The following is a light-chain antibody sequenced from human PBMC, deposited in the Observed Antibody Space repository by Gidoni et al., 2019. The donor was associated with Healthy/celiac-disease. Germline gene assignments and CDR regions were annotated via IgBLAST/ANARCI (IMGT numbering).Light chain of an antibody. V-gene: IGKV3-11*01. CDR3: QQRSNWRFT. Sequence: EIVLTQSPATLSLSPGERATLSCRASQSVSSYLAWYQQKPGQAPRLLIYDASNRATGIPARFRGSGSGTDFTLTISSLEPEDFAVYYCQQRSNWRFTFGPXTKVDIK. J-gene: IGKJ3*01. CDR2: DAS. CDR1: QSVSSY.